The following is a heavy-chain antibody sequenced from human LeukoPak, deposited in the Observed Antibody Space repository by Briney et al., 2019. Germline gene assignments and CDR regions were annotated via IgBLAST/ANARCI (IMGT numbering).Heavy chain of an antibody. CDR1: EPTFDHA. CDR3: GKDISAGGMDV. J-gene: IGHJ6*02. V-gene: IGHV3-9*01. Sequence: GGSLRLSCTASEPTFDHAMHWVRQTPGKGLEWVSGIGWNSARTGYADSVRGRFTISRDNAKNSLYLQMNSLRAEDTALYYCGKDISAGGMDVWGQGTTVTVSS. CDR2: IGWNSART. D-gene: IGHD3-10*01.